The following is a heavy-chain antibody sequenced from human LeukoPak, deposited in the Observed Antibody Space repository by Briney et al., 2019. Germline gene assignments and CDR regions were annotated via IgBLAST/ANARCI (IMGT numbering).Heavy chain of an antibody. CDR3: TRGGYYDRNAGDY. Sequence: GGSLRLSCAASGFTVSSNYMSWVRQAPGKGLEWVSVIYSGGSTYYADSVKGRFTISRDNGKNTMYLQMSSLRAEDTAVYYCTRGGYYDRNAGDYWGQGTLVTVSS. CDR2: IYSGGST. J-gene: IGHJ4*02. V-gene: IGHV3-66*01. CDR1: GFTVSSNY. D-gene: IGHD3-22*01.